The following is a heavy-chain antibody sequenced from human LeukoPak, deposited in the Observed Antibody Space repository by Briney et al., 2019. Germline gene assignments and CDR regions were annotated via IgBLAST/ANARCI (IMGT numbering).Heavy chain of an antibody. CDR2: IRSKAYGGTT. CDR1: GFTFGDYA. V-gene: IGHV3-49*04. D-gene: IGHD2-21*01. CDR3: TRSCGGDCYAGWGYYYYYYMDV. J-gene: IGHJ6*03. Sequence: GGSLRLSCAASGFTFGDYAMSWVRQAPGKGLEWVGFIRSKAYGGTTEYAASVKGRFTISRDDSKSIAYLQMNSLKTEDTAVYYCTRSCGGDCYAGWGYYYYYYMDVWGKGTTVTVSS.